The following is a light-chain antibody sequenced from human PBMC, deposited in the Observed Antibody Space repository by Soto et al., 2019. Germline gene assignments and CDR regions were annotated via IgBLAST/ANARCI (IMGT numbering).Light chain of an antibody. J-gene: IGLJ1*01. CDR1: SSNIASNT. CDR3: ASWDDSLNVYV. Sequence: QSVLPQPPSASGTPGQRVTISCSGSSSNIASNTVNWYQQLPGTAPKLLIYFNTQRPSGVPDRFSGSKSGTSASLAISGLQSEDEADYYCASWDDSLNVYVFGTVTKLTVL. CDR2: FNT. V-gene: IGLV1-44*01.